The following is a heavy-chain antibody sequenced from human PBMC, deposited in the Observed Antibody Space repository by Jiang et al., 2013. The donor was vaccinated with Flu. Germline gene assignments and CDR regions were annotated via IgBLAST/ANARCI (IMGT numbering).Heavy chain of an antibody. Sequence: GSGLVKPSGTLSLTCTVSGGSISSSSYYWGWIRQPPGKGLEWIGSIYYSGSTYYNPSLKSRVTISVDTSKNQFSLKLSSVTAADTAVYYCARSIDQGGSSWLYYYYYGMDVWGQGTTVTVSS. CDR1: GGSISSSSYY. CDR3: ARSIDQGGSSWLYYYYYGMDV. D-gene: IGHD6-13*01. J-gene: IGHJ6*02. CDR2: IYYSGST. V-gene: IGHV4-39*01.